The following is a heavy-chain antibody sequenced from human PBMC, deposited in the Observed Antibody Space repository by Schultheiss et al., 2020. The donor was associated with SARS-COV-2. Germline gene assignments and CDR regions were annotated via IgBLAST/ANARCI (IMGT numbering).Heavy chain of an antibody. CDR1: GFTFSSYA. CDR2: ISYDGSNK. D-gene: IGHD6-6*01. V-gene: IGHV3-30-3*01. CDR3: ARDPSIAARPGWFDP. J-gene: IGHJ5*02. Sequence: GESLKISCAASGFTFSSYAMHWVRQAPGKGLEWVAVISYDGSNKYYADSVKGRFTISRDNSKNTLYLQMNSLRAEDTAVYYCARDPSIAARPGWFDPWGQGTLVTVSS.